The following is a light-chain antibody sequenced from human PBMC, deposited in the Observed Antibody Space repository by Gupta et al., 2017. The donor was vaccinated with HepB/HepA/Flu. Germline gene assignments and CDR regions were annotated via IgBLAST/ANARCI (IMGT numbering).Light chain of an antibody. Sequence: SLSASVGDRVTITCRASQSISNYLNWYQQKPGKAPKLLIYAASSLQTGVPSRFSGSGSGTDFTLTISSLQPEDFATYYCQQSDNTPLFTFGPGTTVDIK. CDR3: QQSDNTPLFT. V-gene: IGKV1-39*01. J-gene: IGKJ3*01. CDR1: QSISNY. CDR2: AAS.